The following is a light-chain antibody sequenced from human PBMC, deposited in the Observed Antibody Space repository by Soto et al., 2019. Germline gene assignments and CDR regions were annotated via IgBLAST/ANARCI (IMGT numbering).Light chain of an antibody. V-gene: IGLV1-51*01. CDR3: GAWDRSLNGYV. CDR2: DNN. Sequence: QSVLTQPPSVSAAPGQTVTISCSGNNSNIGRSYLSWYQQLPGTAPKLLIYDNNKRPSGTPHRFSGSRSGTSATLDITGLQTGDEADYFCGAWDRSLNGYVFGTGTKLTVL. J-gene: IGLJ1*01. CDR1: NSNIGRSY.